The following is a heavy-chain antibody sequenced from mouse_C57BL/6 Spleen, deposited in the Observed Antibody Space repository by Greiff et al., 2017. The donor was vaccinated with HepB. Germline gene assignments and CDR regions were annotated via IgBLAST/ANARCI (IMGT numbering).Heavy chain of an antibody. CDR3: ARHRTTVVGGNAMDY. V-gene: IGHV5-6*01. CDR2: ISSGGSYT. Sequence: DVHLVESGGDLVKPGGSLKLSCAASGFTFSSYGMSWVRQTPDKRLEWVATISSGGSYTYYPDSVKGRFTISRDNAKNNLYLQMSSLKSEDTAMYYCARHRTTVVGGNAMDYWGQGTSVTVSS. D-gene: IGHD1-1*01. CDR1: GFTFSSYG. J-gene: IGHJ4*01.